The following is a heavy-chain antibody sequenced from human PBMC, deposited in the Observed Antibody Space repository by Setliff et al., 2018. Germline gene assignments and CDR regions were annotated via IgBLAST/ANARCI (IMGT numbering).Heavy chain of an antibody. CDR1: GGSISSGTYY. V-gene: IGHV4-61*02. CDR3: AGTPALGTSWLSPFDY. J-gene: IGHJ4*02. CDR2: IQSTGNT. D-gene: IGHD5-12*01. Sequence: PSETLSLTCTVSGGSISSGTYYWGWIRQPAGKGLEWIGRIQSTGNTNYNTSLQSRVTISIDTSKKQFSLKMSSVTAADTATYYCAGTPALGTSWLSPFDYWGQGTLVTVSS.